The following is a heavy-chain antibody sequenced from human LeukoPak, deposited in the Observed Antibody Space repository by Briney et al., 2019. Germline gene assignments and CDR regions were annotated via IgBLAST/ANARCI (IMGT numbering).Heavy chain of an antibody. V-gene: IGHV5-51*01. D-gene: IGHD4-11*01. CDR1: GYTFTSYW. CDR3: ARHLQWRAFDI. Sequence: GESLKISCKVSGYTFTSYWIGWVRQMPGKGLEWMGIIYPGDSDTRYSPSFQGQVTISADKSISTAYLQWSSLKASDTAMYYCARHLQWRAFDIWGQGTMVTVSS. CDR2: IYPGDSDT. J-gene: IGHJ3*02.